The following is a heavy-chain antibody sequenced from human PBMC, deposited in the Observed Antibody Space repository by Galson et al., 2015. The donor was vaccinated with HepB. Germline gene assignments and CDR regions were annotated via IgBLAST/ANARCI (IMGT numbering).Heavy chain of an antibody. CDR3: ATVVQYFDAFDI. Sequence: SLRLSCAASGFTFSSYGMHWVRQAPGKGLEWVAVIWYDGSNKYYADSVKGRFTISRDNSKNTLYLQMNSLRAEDTAVYYCATVVQYFDAFDIWGQGTMVTVSS. J-gene: IGHJ3*02. V-gene: IGHV3-33*08. D-gene: IGHD2/OR15-2a*01. CDR2: IWYDGSNK. CDR1: GFTFSSYG.